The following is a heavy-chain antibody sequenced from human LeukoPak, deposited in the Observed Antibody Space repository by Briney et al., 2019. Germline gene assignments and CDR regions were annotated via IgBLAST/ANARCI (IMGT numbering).Heavy chain of an antibody. CDR3: ARYNGWFDP. Sequence: PSETLSLTCTVSGYSIRSGYFWGWIRQPPGKGLEWIGSISQSGTTYYNPSLKSRITISHDTSKNQFSLKLSSVTAADTAVYYCARYNGWFDPWGQGTLVTVSS. D-gene: IGHD5-24*01. J-gene: IGHJ5*02. CDR2: ISQSGTT. V-gene: IGHV4-38-2*02. CDR1: GYSIRSGYF.